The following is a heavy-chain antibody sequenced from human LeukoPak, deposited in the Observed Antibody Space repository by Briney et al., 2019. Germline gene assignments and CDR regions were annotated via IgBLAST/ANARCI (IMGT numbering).Heavy chain of an antibody. D-gene: IGHD2-15*01. Sequence: PGGSLRLSCVASGFTFSGYWMHWVRQPPGKGLVWVSRIKSDGSMTNYADSVKGRFTISRDNAKNTLYLQMDSRRAEDTAVYYCASQVVGAAFDPWGQGTLVTVSS. CDR2: IKSDGSMT. CDR3: ASQVVGAAFDP. V-gene: IGHV3-74*01. J-gene: IGHJ5*02. CDR1: GFTFSGYW.